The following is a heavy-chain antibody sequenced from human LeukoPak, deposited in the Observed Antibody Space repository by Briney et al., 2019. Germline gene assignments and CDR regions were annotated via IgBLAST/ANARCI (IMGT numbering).Heavy chain of an antibody. J-gene: IGHJ4*02. CDR2: ISSSSSYI. V-gene: IGHV3-21*01. Sequence: GGSLRLSCAASGFTFSSYAMSWVRQAPGKGLEWVSSISSSSSYIYYADSVKGRFTISRDNAKNSLYLQMNSLRAEDTAVYYCASSYSSSSFTRWGQGTLVTVSS. CDR1: GFTFSSYA. D-gene: IGHD6-6*01. CDR3: ASSYSSSSFTR.